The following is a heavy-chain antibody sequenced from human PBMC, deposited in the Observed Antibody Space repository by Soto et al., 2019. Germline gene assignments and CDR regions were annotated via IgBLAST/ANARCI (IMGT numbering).Heavy chain of an antibody. V-gene: IGHV3-30*18. Sequence: SLRLSCAASGFTFSSYGMHWVRQAPGKGLEWVAVISYDGSNKYYADSVKGRFTISRDNSKNTLYLQMNSLRAEDTAVYYCAKSPYSTVTTLGIDYWGQGTLVTVS. CDR2: ISYDGSNK. CDR3: AKSPYSTVTTLGIDY. CDR1: GFTFSSYG. J-gene: IGHJ4*02. D-gene: IGHD4-17*01.